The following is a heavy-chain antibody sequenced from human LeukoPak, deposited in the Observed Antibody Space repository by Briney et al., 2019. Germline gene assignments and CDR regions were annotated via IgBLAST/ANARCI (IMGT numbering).Heavy chain of an antibody. CDR1: GFTVSSNY. D-gene: IGHD2-21*01. Sequence: GGSLRLSCAASGFTVSSNYMSWVRQAPGKGLEWVSVIYSGGSTYYADSVKGRLTISRDNSKNTLYLQMNSLRAEDTAVYYCAREPYCGGDCYFGAFDIWGQGTMVTVSS. V-gene: IGHV3-53*01. CDR3: AREPYCGGDCYFGAFDI. J-gene: IGHJ3*02. CDR2: IYSGGST.